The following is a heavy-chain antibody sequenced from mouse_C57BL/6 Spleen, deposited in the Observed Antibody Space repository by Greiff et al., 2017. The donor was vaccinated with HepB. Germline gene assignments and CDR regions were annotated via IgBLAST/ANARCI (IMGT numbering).Heavy chain of an antibody. CDR2: IDPANGNT. CDR1: GFNIKNTY. D-gene: IGHD1-1*01. CDR3: ARRGDYYGRSYEAWFAY. Sequence: EVKLQESVAELVRPGASVKLSCTASGFNIKNTYMHWVKQRPEQGLEWIGRIDPANGNTKYAPKFQGKATITADTSSNTAYLQLSSLTSEDTAIYYCARRGDYYGRSYEAWFAYWGQGTLVTVSA. J-gene: IGHJ3*01. V-gene: IGHV14-3*01.